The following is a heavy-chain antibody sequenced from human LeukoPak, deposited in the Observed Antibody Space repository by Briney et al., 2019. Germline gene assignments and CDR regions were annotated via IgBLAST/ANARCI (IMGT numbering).Heavy chain of an antibody. CDR1: GGSFSGYY. CDR2: INHSGST. Sequence: SATLSLTCAVYGGSFSGYYWSWIRQPPGKGLEWIGEINHSGSTNYNPSLKSRGTISVDTSKNQFSLKLSSVTAADTAVYYCARYSTRYPHYYYYMDVWGKGTTVTVSS. CDR3: ARYSTRYPHYYYYMDV. V-gene: IGHV4-34*01. D-gene: IGHD1-26*01. J-gene: IGHJ6*03.